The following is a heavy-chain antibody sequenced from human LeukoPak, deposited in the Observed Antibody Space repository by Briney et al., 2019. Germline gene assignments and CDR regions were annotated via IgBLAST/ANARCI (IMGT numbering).Heavy chain of an antibody. CDR1: GFTFSSYA. Sequence: PGGSLRLSCSASGFTFSSYAMHWVRQAPGKGLEYVSAISSNGGSTYYADSVKGRFTISRDNSENTLYLQMGSLRAEDTAVYYCVKAVGAKGDYYYYYGMDVWGQGTTVTVSS. V-gene: IGHV3-64D*09. J-gene: IGHJ6*02. CDR2: ISSNGGST. D-gene: IGHD1-26*01. CDR3: VKAVGAKGDYYYYYGMDV.